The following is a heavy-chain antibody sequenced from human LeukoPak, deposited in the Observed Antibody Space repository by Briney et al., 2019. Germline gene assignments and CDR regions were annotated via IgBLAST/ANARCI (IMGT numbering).Heavy chain of an antibody. J-gene: IGHJ4*02. CDR3: ARAHNWKYGSFDF. CDR1: GFTFSSYS. D-gene: IGHD1-7*01. V-gene: IGHV3-21*01. Sequence: AGGSLRLSCAVSGFTFSSYSMNWVRQVPGKGLEWVSFISSSSSYIYYADSVKGRFTISRDNAKNSLYLQMNSLRAEDTAVYYCARAHNWKYGSFDFWGQGTLVTVSS. CDR2: ISSSSSYI.